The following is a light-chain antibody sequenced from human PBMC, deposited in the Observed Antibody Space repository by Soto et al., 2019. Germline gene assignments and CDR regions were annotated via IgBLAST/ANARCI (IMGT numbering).Light chain of an antibody. Sequence: DIQMTQSPSSLSVSVGDRVTITCRASQSISNFLHWYQQAPGKAPKLLIYASSNVQSGVPARFSGSGSGTDFSLTISSLQPEDFATYYCLQSYSTPYTFGQGTKLEIK. CDR3: LQSYSTPYT. CDR2: ASS. J-gene: IGKJ2*01. CDR1: QSISNF. V-gene: IGKV1-39*01.